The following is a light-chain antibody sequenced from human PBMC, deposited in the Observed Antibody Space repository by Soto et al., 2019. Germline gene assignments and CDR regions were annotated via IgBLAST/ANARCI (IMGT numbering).Light chain of an antibody. V-gene: IGKV1-39*01. CDR1: QNINSY. CDR2: AAS. J-gene: IGKJ2*01. Sequence: DIQMTQSPSSLSASLGDRVTITCRASQNINSYLNWYQQKPGKAPKVLIYAASRLQSGVPSRFSGSGSGTEFTLTISSLEPEDFATYYCQQSHITTLFTFGKGTKLEIK. CDR3: QQSHITTLFT.